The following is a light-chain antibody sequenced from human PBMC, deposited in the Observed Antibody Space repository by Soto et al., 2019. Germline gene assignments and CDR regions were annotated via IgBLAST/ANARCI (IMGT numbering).Light chain of an antibody. Sequence: EIVLTQSPGTLSLSPGERATLSCRASQSVRNNYLAWYQQKPGQAPRLLIYNSSTIVTGIPDRFSGSGSGTDFTLTISRLEPEDFALYYCQQYRDLPQTFGQGTKVEMK. CDR1: QSVRNNY. CDR3: QQYRDLPQT. J-gene: IGKJ1*01. V-gene: IGKV3-20*01. CDR2: NSS.